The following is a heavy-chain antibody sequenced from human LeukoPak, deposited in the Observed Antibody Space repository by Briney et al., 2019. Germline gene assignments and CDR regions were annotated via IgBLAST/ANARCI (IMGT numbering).Heavy chain of an antibody. Sequence: PGGSLRLSCAASGYDFSSHSMHWIRQAPGKGLEWVSSIGSSGSYKYYADSLKGRLTISRDNAGNSVFLLLQSLTVEDTAVYYCARGMIRGALWCVDFWGLGSLVTVSS. D-gene: IGHD4/OR15-4a*01. J-gene: IGHJ4*02. CDR2: IGSSGSYK. CDR3: ARGMIRGALWCVDF. CDR1: GYDFSSHS. V-gene: IGHV3-21*01.